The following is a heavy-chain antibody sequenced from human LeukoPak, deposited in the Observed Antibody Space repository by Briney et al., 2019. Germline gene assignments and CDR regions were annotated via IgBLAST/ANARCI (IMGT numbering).Heavy chain of an antibody. J-gene: IGHJ4*02. CDR1: GYSFTSYW. CDR2: IDPSDSYT. CDR3: ARRGPRSGYESFDS. V-gene: IGHV5-10-1*04. D-gene: IGHD5-12*01. Sequence: GESLRISCKGSGYSFTSYWISWVRQMPGKGLEWMGRIDPSDSYTNYSPSFQGQVTISADKPINTAYLQWRSLKASDTAMYYCARRGPRSGYESFDSWGQGTLVTVSS.